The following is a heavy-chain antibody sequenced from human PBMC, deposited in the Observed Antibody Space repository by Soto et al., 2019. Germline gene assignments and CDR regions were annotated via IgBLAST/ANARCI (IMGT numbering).Heavy chain of an antibody. CDR1: GDSVSSNSAA. Sequence: SQTLSLTCAISGDSVSSNSAAWNWIRQSPSRGLEWLGRTYFRSKWYYDYAVSVKSRITINPDTSKNQFSLQLNSVTPEDTAVYYFANYHPIPVPGSRDHYYGMDVWGQGTTVTVSS. CDR3: ANYHPIPVPGSRDHYYGMDV. CDR2: TYFRSKWYY. D-gene: IGHD6-19*01. J-gene: IGHJ6*02. V-gene: IGHV6-1*01.